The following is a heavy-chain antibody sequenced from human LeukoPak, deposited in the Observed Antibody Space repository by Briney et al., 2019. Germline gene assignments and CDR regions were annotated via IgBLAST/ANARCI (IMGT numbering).Heavy chain of an antibody. CDR2: INGDGSST. CDR1: GFTFSSYG. Sequence: GGSLRLSCAASGFTFSSYGMDWVRQAPGKGLVWVSGINGDGSSTNYADSVKGRFTISRDNSKNTLYLQMNSLRAEDTAVYYCGRPGQEGGLYWFNPWGQRPLVPVSS. J-gene: IGHJ5*02. D-gene: IGHD3-10*01. V-gene: IGHV3-74*01. CDR3: GRPGQEGGLYWFNP.